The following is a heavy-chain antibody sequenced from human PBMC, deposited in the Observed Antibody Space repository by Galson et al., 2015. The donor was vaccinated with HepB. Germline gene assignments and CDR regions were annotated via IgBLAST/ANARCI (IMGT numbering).Heavy chain of an antibody. Sequence: LRLSCAASGFTFEDYAMHWVRQAPGKGLEWVSLISWDRSSTYYADSVKGRFAISRDNRKNSLYLQMNSLRAEDTGLYYCAKDIRGDVSSAGGPYFHYWGQGTLVTVSS. J-gene: IGHJ4*02. CDR3: AKDIRGDVSSAGGPYFHY. CDR1: GFTFEDYA. CDR2: ISWDRSST. D-gene: IGHD5-24*01. V-gene: IGHV3-43D*04.